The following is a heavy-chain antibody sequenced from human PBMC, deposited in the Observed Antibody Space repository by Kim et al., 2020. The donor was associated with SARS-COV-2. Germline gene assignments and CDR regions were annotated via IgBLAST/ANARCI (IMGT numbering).Heavy chain of an antibody. V-gene: IGHV3-30*18. D-gene: IGHD5-18*01. Sequence: GGSRRLSCAASGFTFSSYGMHWVRQAPGKGLEWVAVISYDGSNKYYADSVKGRFTISRDNSKNTLYLQMNSLRAEDTAVYYCAKDLLGGYSYGNYYFDYWGQGTLVTVSS. J-gene: IGHJ4*02. CDR2: ISYDGSNK. CDR1: GFTFSSYG. CDR3: AKDLLGGYSYGNYYFDY.